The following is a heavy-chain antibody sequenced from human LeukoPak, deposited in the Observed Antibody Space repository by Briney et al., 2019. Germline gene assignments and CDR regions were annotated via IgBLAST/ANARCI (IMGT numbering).Heavy chain of an antibody. CDR2: INHSGST. V-gene: IGHV4-34*01. Sequence: GSLRLSCAASGFTFSDYYMSWIRQAPGKGLEWIGEINHSGSTNYNPSLKSRVTISVDTSKNQFSLKLSSVTAADTAVYYCARRGVVPAARRQFDYWGQGTLVTVSS. CDR3: ARRGVVPAARRQFDY. J-gene: IGHJ4*02. CDR1: GFTFSDYY. D-gene: IGHD2-2*01.